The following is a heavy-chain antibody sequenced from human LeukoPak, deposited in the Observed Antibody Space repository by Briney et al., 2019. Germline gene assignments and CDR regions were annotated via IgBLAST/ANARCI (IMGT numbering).Heavy chain of an antibody. D-gene: IGHD3-16*02. CDR2: ISSSSSYI. CDR3: ARDDYDYVWGSYRLMDV. CDR1: GFTFSSYS. V-gene: IGHV3-21*01. J-gene: IGHJ6*02. Sequence: GGSLRLSCAASGFTFSSYSMNWVRQAPGKGREGVSSISSSSSYIYYADSVKGRFTISRDNAKNSLYLQMNSLRAEDTAVYYCARDDYDYVWGSYRLMDVWGQGTTVTVSS.